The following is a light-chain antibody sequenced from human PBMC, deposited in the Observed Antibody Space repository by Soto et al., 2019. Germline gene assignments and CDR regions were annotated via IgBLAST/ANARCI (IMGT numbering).Light chain of an antibody. J-gene: IGLJ2*01. Sequence: QSALTQPPSASGSPGQSVTISCTGTISDIGTYYYVSWYQQHPGKAPKLIIYEVSERPSGVPDRFSGSKSGNTASLTVSGLQAEDEAHYYCSSYAGTKTLIFGRGTQLTVL. CDR2: EVS. CDR3: SSYAGTKTLI. V-gene: IGLV2-8*01. CDR1: ISDIGTYYY.